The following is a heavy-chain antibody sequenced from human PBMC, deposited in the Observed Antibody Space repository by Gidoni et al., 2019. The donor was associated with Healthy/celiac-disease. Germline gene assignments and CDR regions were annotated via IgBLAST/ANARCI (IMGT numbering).Heavy chain of an antibody. CDR2: ISYDGSNK. D-gene: IGHD3-10*01. Sequence: QVQLVESGGGVVQPGRSLRLSCAASGFTFRICAQHWVRPAPGKGLAWVAVISYDGSNKYYADSVKGRFTISRDNSKNTLYLQMNSLRAEDTAVYYCARDMYYYGSGSYYGRWDYFDYWGQGTLVTVSS. CDR3: ARDMYYYGSGSYYGRWDYFDY. V-gene: IGHV3-30-3*01. J-gene: IGHJ4*02. CDR1: GFTFRICA.